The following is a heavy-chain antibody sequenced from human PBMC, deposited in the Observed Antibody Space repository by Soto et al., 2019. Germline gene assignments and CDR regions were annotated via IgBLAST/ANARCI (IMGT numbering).Heavy chain of an antibody. CDR3: AAGYCSSTSCRYYYGMDV. V-gene: IGHV1-58*02. Sequence: VASVKVSCKASGYTFTGYYMHWVRQARGQRLEWIGWIVVGSGNTNYAQKFQERVTITRDMPTSTAYMELSSLRSEDTAVYYCAAGYCSSTSCRYYYGMDVWGQGTTVTVSS. D-gene: IGHD2-2*01. CDR1: GYTFTGYY. CDR2: IVVGSGNT. J-gene: IGHJ6*02.